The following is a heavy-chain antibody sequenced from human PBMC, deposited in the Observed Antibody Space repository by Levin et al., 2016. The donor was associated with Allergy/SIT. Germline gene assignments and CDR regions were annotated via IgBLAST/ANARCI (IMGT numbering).Heavy chain of an antibody. V-gene: IGHV1-69*05. CDR2: IIPIFGTA. Sequence: SVKVSCKASGGTFSSYAISWVRQAPGQGLEWMGGIIPIFGTANYAQKFQGRVTMTRDTSTSTVYMELSSLRSEDTAVYYCARVSSYYDFWSGSLGDYYYYMDVWGKGTTVTVSS. J-gene: IGHJ6*03. CDR1: GGTFSSYA. D-gene: IGHD3-3*01. CDR3: ARVSSYYDFWSGSLGDYYYYMDV.